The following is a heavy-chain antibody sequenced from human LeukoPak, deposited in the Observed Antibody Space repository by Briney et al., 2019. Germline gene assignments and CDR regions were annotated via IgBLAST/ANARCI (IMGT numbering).Heavy chain of an antibody. D-gene: IGHD3-16*02. CDR1: GFTLSDYY. Sequence: LRLSCAASGFTLSDYYMSWIRQPPGKGLEWIGYIYYSGSTYYNPSLKSRVTISVDTSKNQFSLKLSSVTAADTAVYYCARAGMGVYDYVWGSYRYTSFDYWGQGTLVTVSS. J-gene: IGHJ4*02. CDR2: IYYSGST. V-gene: IGHV4-30-4*08. CDR3: ARAGMGVYDYVWGSYRYTSFDY.